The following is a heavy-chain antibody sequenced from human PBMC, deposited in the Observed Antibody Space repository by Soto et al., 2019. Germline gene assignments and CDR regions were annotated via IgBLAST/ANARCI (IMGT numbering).Heavy chain of an antibody. V-gene: IGHV3-23*01. D-gene: IGHD3-10*01. Sequence: EVQLLESGGGLVQPGGSLRLSCAASGFTFSSYAMSWVRQAPGKGLEWVSAISGSGGSTYYADSVKGRFTISRSNYEDTLCPPKKRLRGADNAGLYCAKSHGSGSYEGYYYYYGMDVWGQGTTVTVSS. CDR2: ISGSGGST. CDR1: GFTFSSYA. J-gene: IGHJ6*02. CDR3: AKSHGSGSYEGYYYYYGMDV.